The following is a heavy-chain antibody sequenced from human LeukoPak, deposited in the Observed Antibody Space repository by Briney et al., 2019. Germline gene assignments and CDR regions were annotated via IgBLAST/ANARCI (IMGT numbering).Heavy chain of an antibody. J-gene: IGHJ2*01. D-gene: IGHD6-13*01. CDR2: IETSGNT. Sequence: KPSETLSLTCTVSGGSISSYYRSWIRQPAGKGLEWIGRIETSGNTNYKPSLKSRVTMSVDTSKNQFSLKLSSVTAADTAVYYCARVSSSWYQDWYFDLWGRGTLVTVSS. CDR1: GGSISSYY. CDR3: ARVSSSWYQDWYFDL. V-gene: IGHV4-4*07.